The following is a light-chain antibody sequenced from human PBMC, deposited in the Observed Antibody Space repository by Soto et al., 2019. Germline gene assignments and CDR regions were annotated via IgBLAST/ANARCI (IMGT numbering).Light chain of an antibody. CDR2: DVG. V-gene: IGLV2-14*01. CDR1: TSDVGGYDY. CDR3: SSYTGSSTPYV. J-gene: IGLJ1*01. Sequence: QSALTQPASVSGSPGQSISISCTGTTSDVGGYDYVSWYQQHPGKAPKLMIYDVGIRPSGVSNRFSGSKSGNTASLTISGLQAEDEADYYCSSYTGSSTPYVFGTGTKVTVL.